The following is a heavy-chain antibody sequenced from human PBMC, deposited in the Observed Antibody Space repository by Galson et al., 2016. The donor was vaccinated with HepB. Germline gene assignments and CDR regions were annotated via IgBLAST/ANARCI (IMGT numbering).Heavy chain of an antibody. D-gene: IGHD3-16*02. V-gene: IGHV4-39*01. CDR1: GGSISSSSHY. Sequence: SETLSLTCTVSGGSISSSSHYWGWIRQPPGKGLEWIGSMYYSGSTYYNSSLKSRVTISVDTSKNQIYLKLSFVTAADTAVYYCTRHGPGVTFGGVIALWGQGTLVTVSS. J-gene: IGHJ4*02. CDR3: TRHGPGVTFGGVIAL. CDR2: MYYSGST.